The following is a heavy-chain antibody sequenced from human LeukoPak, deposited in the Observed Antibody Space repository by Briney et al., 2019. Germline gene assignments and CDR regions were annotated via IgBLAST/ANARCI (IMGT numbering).Heavy chain of an antibody. CDR3: ARVEASGYDYGAFDY. V-gene: IGHV3-9*01. D-gene: IGHD5-12*01. J-gene: IGHJ4*02. CDR2: ISWNSGSI. CDR1: GFTFDDYA. Sequence: GGSLRLSCAASGFTFDDYAMHWVRQAPGKGLEWVSGISWNSGSIGYADSVKGRFTISRDNAKNSLYLQMNSLRAEDTAVYYCARVEASGYDYGAFDYWGQGTLVTVSS.